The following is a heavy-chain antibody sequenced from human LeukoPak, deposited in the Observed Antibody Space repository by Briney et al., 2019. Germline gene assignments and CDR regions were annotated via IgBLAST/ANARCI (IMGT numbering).Heavy chain of an antibody. J-gene: IGHJ3*02. CDR3: AKDKFLWFGDLDAFDI. CDR2: ISGSGGST. V-gene: IGHV3-23*01. Sequence: GGSLRLSCAASGFTFSSYAMSWVRQAPGKGLEWVSAISGSGGSTYYADSVKGRFTISRDNSKNTLYLQMNSLRAEDTAVYYCAKDKFLWFGDLDAFDIWGQGTMVTVSS. D-gene: IGHD3-10*01. CDR1: GFTFSSYA.